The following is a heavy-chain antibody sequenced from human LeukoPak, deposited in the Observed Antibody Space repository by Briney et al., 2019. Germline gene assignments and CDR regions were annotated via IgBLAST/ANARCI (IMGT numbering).Heavy chain of an antibody. D-gene: IGHD1-26*01. CDR1: GASISSNSYY. V-gene: IGHV4-39*01. Sequence: PSETLSLTSAVSGASISSNSYYWGWIRQPPGKGLEWIGNIYYSGSTYYNPSLKSRVTISVDTSKNQFSLKLSSVTAADTAVYYCARHQRILGAPAAFDIWGQGTMVTVSS. J-gene: IGHJ3*02. CDR2: IYYSGST. CDR3: ARHQRILGAPAAFDI.